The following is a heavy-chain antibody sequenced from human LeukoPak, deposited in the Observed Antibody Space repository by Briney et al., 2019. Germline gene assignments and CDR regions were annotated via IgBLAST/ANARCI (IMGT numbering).Heavy chain of an antibody. J-gene: IGHJ4*02. D-gene: IGHD2-21*02. CDR1: GFTFSSYT. Sequence: GGSLRLSCAASGFTFSSYTMNWVRQAPGKGLEWVSFISTSSSYIYYVDSVRGRFSISRDNSKNTLYLQVNGLRTEDTAVYYCAKDRLLNCRGDCYIFDYWGQGTVVTVSS. CDR2: ISTSSSYI. V-gene: IGHV3-21*04. CDR3: AKDRLLNCRGDCYIFDY.